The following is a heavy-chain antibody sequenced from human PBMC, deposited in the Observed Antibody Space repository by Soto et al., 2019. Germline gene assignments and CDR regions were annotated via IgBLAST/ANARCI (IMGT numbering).Heavy chain of an antibody. J-gene: IGHJ4*02. V-gene: IGHV4-39*01. D-gene: IGHD6-13*01. CDR2: IYYSGST. Sequence: SETLSLTCTVSGGSTSSSSYYWGWIRQPPGKGLEWIGSIYYSGSTYYNPSLKSRVTISVDTSKNQFSLKLSSVTAADTAVYYCARPSTYSSSWYYFDYWGQGTLVTVSS. CDR1: GGSTSSSSYY. CDR3: ARPSTYSSSWYYFDY.